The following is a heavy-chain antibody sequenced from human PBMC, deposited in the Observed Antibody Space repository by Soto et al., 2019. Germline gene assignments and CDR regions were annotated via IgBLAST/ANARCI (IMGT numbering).Heavy chain of an antibody. CDR2: INGDGSFT. CDR3: AREIYDDYDSSRFDH. Sequence: GGSLRLSCAASAFTFKNHWMHWVRQVPGKGPVWVSRINGDGSFTSYADAVKGRFTISRDNAKNTLSLQMNSLRAEDTAVYYCAREIYDDYDSSRFDHSCQGTLVSVSS. J-gene: IGHJ4*02. CDR1: AFTFKNHW. V-gene: IGHV3-74*01. D-gene: IGHD3-22*01.